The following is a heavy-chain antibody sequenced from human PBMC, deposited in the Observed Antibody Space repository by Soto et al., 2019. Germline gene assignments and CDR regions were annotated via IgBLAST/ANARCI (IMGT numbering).Heavy chain of an antibody. V-gene: IGHV1-69*13. CDR3: ARYLVRGVSPFDY. Sequence: SVKVSCKASGGTFSSYAISWVRQAPGQGLEWMGGIIPIFGTANYAQRFQGRVTITADESTSTAYMELSSLRSEDTAVYYCARYLVRGVSPFDYWGQGTLVTVSS. J-gene: IGHJ4*02. D-gene: IGHD3-10*01. CDR1: GGTFSSYA. CDR2: IIPIFGTA.